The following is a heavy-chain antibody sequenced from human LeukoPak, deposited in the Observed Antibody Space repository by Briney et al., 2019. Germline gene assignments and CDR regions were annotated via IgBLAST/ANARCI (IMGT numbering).Heavy chain of an antibody. CDR3: ARNQKYFNAFDI. V-gene: IGHV3-48*03. J-gene: IGHJ3*02. CDR2: ISSGGSTI. D-gene: IGHD3-10*01. CDR1: GFTFSTYE. Sequence: PGGSLRLSCAASGFTFSTYEMNWVRQAPGKGVEWVSYISSGGSTIYYADSVTGRFTISRDNDKNSLYLQNNSLRAEDTAVYYCARNQKYFNAFDIWGQGTMVTVSS.